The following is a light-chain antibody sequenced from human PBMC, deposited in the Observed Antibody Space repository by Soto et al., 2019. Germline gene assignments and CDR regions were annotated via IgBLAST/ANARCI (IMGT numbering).Light chain of an antibody. CDR1: SSDVGGYNY. Sequence: QSALTQPASVSGSPGQSITISCTGTSSDVGGYNYVSWYQQHPGKAPKLMIYEVSNRPSGVSNRFSGSKSGNTASLTISWLQAEVEADYYCSSYTSSSTYVFGTVTKLTVL. CDR2: EVS. V-gene: IGLV2-14*01. J-gene: IGLJ1*01. CDR3: SSYTSSSTYV.